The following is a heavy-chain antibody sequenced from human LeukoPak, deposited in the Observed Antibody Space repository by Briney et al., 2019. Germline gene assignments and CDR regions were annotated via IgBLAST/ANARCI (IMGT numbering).Heavy chain of an antibody. D-gene: IGHD3-22*01. J-gene: IGHJ4*02. CDR1: GFTFSSYS. V-gene: IGHV3-21*01. CDR2: ISSTSSYI. Sequence: PGGSLRLSCAASGFTFSSYSINWVRQAPGKGLEWVSSISSTSSYIYYADSVKGRFTISRDNAKNSLYLQMNSLRAEDTAVYYCARDAVTQPRSDISGYYPPYHFDCWGQGTLVTVSS. CDR3: ARDAVTQPRSDISGYYPPYHFDC.